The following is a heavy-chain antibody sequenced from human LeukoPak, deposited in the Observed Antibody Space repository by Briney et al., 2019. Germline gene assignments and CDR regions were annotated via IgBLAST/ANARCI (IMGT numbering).Heavy chain of an antibody. J-gene: IGHJ4*02. CDR1: GGSIRSYY. D-gene: IGHD1-26*01. V-gene: IGHV4-59*08. CDR2: IDNSGST. Sequence: SETLSLTCPVSGGSIRSYYWSWIRQPPGKGLEWIGYIDNSGSTTCNPSLKSRVLISVDTSKNQFSLKLSSVIAADTAVYYCARNGGGYSFDSWGQGTLVTVSS. CDR3: ARNGGGYSFDS.